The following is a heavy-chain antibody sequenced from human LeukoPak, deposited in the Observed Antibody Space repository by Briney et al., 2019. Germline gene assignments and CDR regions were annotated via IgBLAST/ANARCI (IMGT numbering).Heavy chain of an antibody. J-gene: IGHJ4*02. CDR2: IISDGSST. CDR1: GFAFSNYW. CDR3: ARDGSLPDY. V-gene: IGHV3-74*01. Sequence: PGGSLRLSCAASGFAFSNYWTHWVRQTPGKGLVWVSRIISDGSSTSYADSVKGRFTISRDNAKNTLYLQMNSLRAEDTAVYYCARDGSLPDYWGQGTLVTFSS.